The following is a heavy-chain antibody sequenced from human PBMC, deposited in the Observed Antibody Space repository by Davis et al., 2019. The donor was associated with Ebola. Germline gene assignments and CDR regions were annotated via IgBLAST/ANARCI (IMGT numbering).Heavy chain of an antibody. J-gene: IGHJ4*02. D-gene: IGHD6-13*01. Sequence: AASVKVSCKASGGTFSSYAISWVRQAPGQGLEWMGWISAYNGNTNYAQKLQGRVTMTTDTSTSTAYRELRSLRSDDTAVYYCARDRGMIAAAGTVDYWGQGTLVTVSS. CDR1: GGTFSSYA. CDR2: ISAYNGNT. V-gene: IGHV1-18*01. CDR3: ARDRGMIAAAGTVDY.